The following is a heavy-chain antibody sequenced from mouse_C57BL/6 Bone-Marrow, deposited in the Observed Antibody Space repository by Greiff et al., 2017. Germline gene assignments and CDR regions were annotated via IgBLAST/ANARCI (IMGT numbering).Heavy chain of an antibody. V-gene: IGHV14-3*01. J-gene: IGHJ2*01. D-gene: IGHD1-1*01. CDR3: ARSHYYGSSPFDY. Sequence: VQLQQSVAELVRPGASVKLSCTASGFNIKNTYMHWVKQRPEQGLEWIGRIEPANGNTKYAPKFQGKATITADTSSNTAYLQLSSLTSEDTAIYYCARSHYYGSSPFDYWGQGTTLTVSS. CDR2: IEPANGNT. CDR1: GFNIKNTY.